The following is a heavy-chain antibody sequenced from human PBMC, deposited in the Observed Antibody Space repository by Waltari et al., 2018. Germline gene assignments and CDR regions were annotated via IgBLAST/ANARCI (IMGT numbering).Heavy chain of an antibody. V-gene: IGHV3-15*01. CDR2: IKREIDGGTA. CDR3: VRESYGNDI. Sequence: EVQLVESGGGLVKPGESLRLSCVGAGYPFNTAWMSWVRQDPGKGLEWVGRIKREIDGGTAEYVESVKDRFTISRDDSKNTLYLQMNSLKSEDSAVYFCVRESYGNDIWGQGTLVTVSS. D-gene: IGHD3-16*02. CDR1: GYPFNTAW. J-gene: IGHJ4*02.